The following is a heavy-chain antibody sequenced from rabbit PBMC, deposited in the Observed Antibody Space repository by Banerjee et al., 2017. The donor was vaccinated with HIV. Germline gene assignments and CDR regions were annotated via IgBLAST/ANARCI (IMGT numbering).Heavy chain of an antibody. CDR2: IYTGSSGST. J-gene: IGHJ4*01. V-gene: IGHV1S40*01. D-gene: IGHD6-1*01. CDR3: ARGGYDANYFNL. Sequence: QSLEESGGDLVKPGASLTLTCTASGFTLSRYWMCWVRQAPGKGLERIACIYTGSSGSTYSASWAKGRFTISKTSSTTVTLQMTSLTAADTATYFCARGGYDANYFNLWGPGTLVTVS. CDR1: GFTLSRYW.